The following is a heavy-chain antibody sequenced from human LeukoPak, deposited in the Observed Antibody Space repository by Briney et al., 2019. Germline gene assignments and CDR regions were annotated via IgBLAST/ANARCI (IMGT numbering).Heavy chain of an antibody. CDR2: TNPSTGGT. CDR3: ARGGAFCSITTCHEFDH. CDR1: GYTFTVSY. V-gene: IGHV1-2*02. D-gene: IGHD2-2*01. Sequence: ASVKVSCKTSGYTFTVSYLHWVRHVPGQGLEWMGWTNPSTGGTKSAQQFEGRVTMTRDTSNTTGYMELRSLRPDDTATYYCARGGAFCSITTCHEFDHWGQGTLVIVSS. J-gene: IGHJ4*02.